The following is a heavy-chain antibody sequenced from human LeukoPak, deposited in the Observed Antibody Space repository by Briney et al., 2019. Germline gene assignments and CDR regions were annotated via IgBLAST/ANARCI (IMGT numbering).Heavy chain of an antibody. Sequence: GGSLRLSCTASGFTLSNYWMHWVRQAPGKGLVWVSRITGDGSDIAYADSVKGRFTVSRDDAKNTLFLQMNSLRVEDTAIYYCARDAYTTTSNWLDPWGQGTLVTVSS. CDR3: ARDAYTTTSNWLDP. CDR2: ITGDGSDI. J-gene: IGHJ5*02. D-gene: IGHD4-17*01. CDR1: GFTLSNYW. V-gene: IGHV3-74*01.